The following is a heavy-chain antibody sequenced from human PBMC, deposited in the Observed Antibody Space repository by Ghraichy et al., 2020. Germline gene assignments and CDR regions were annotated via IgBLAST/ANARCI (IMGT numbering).Heavy chain of an antibody. J-gene: IGHJ4*02. CDR2: IYYGGST. CDR1: DGSISSGDYY. Sequence: SLNISCTVSDGSISSGDYYWTWIRQPPGKGLEWIGFIYYGGSTYYNASLKSRLTISLDTSKNQFSLELSSVTAADTAVYYCASGESGAIDYWGQGTLVTVSS. CDR3: ASGESGAIDY. V-gene: IGHV4-30-4*08. D-gene: IGHD4-17*01.